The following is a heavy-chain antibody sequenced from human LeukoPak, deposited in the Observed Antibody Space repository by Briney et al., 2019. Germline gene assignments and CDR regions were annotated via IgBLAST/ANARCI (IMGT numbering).Heavy chain of an antibody. CDR1: GGSISSYY. J-gene: IGHJ6*02. Sequence: SETLSLTCTVSGGSISSYYWSWIRQPPGKGLEWIGYIYYSGSTNYNPSLKSRVTISVDTSKNQFSLKLSSVTAADTAVYYCARHNRLRHPYYGMDVWGQGTTVTVSS. CDR3: ARHNRLRHPYYGMDV. CDR2: IYYSGST. D-gene: IGHD5-12*01. V-gene: IGHV4-59*08.